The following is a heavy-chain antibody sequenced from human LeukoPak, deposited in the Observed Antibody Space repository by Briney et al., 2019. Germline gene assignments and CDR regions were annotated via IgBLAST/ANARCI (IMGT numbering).Heavy chain of an antibody. CDR3: GRDGYSYGYLPFDY. D-gene: IGHD5-18*01. V-gene: IGHV3-21*01. Sequence: PGGSLRLSCAASGFTFSSYSMNWVRQAPGKGLEWVSSISRSSSYIYYADSVKGRFTISRDNAKNSLYLQMNSLRAEDTAVYYCGRDGYSYGYLPFDYWGQGTLVTVSS. CDR1: GFTFSSYS. CDR2: ISRSSSYI. J-gene: IGHJ4*02.